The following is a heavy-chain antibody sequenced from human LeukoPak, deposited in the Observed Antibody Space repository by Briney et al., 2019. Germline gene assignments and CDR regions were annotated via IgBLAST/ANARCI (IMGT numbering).Heavy chain of an antibody. Sequence: SETLSLTCAVYGGSFSGYYWSWIRQPPGKGPEWIGEINHSGSTNYNPSLKSRVTISVDTSKNQFSLKLSSVTAADTAVYYCARGRGSRANYGYWGQGTLVTVSS. J-gene: IGHJ4*02. CDR3: ARGRGSRANYGY. D-gene: IGHD1-26*01. CDR2: INHSGST. CDR1: GGSFSGYY. V-gene: IGHV4-34*01.